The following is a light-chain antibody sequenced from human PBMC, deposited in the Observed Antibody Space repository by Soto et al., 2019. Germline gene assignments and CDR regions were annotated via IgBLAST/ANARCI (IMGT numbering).Light chain of an antibody. Sequence: QSVLTQPPSASGSPGQSVTISCTGSSIDVGGYNYVSWYQQHPGKAPKLIIYEVTDRPSGVSNRFSGSKSGDTASLTISGLQAEDEAEYYCSSYTNINTRACVFGTGT. CDR1: SIDVGGYNY. CDR2: EVT. CDR3: SSYTNINTRACV. V-gene: IGLV2-14*01. J-gene: IGLJ1*01.